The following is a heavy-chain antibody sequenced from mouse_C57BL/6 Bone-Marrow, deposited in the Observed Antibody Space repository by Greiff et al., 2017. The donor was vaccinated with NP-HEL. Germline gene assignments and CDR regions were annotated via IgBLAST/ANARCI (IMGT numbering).Heavy chain of an antibody. CDR2: IDPANGNT. Sequence: EVKLQESVAELVRPGASVKLSCTASGFNIKNTYMHWVKQRPEQGLEWIGRIDPANGNTKYAPKFQGKATITADTSSNTAYLQLSSLTSEDTAIYYGARWSPTVVPHWYFDVWGTGTTVTVSS. CDR3: ARWSPTVVPHWYFDV. J-gene: IGHJ1*03. D-gene: IGHD1-1*01. V-gene: IGHV14-3*01. CDR1: GFNIKNTY.